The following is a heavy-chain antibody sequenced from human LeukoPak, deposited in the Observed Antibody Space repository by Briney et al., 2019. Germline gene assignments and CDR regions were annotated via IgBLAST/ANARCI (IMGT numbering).Heavy chain of an antibody. D-gene: IGHD4/OR15-4a*01. CDR1: GFTFSDYW. Sequence: PGGSLRLSCAASGFTFSDYWMHWVRQAPGEGLVWVSRINYDGTSSYADSVKGRFTSSRDNAKNTLYLQMNSLRAEDTAVYYCTRVGANYYGKFDYWGQGTLVTVSS. CDR2: INYDGTS. J-gene: IGHJ4*02. V-gene: IGHV3-74*01. CDR3: TRVGANYYGKFDY.